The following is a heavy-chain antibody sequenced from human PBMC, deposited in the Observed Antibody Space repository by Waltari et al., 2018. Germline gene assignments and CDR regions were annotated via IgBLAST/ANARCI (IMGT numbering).Heavy chain of an antibody. D-gene: IGHD6-19*01. CDR1: GFTFDDYA. V-gene: IGHV3-9*01. CDR3: AKDIQQWLVPVGPYFDY. CDR2: ISWNSGSI. Sequence: EVQLVESGGGLVQPGRSLRLSCAASGFTFDDYAMHWVRQAPGKGLEWVSGISWNSGSIGYADSVKGRFTISRDNAKNSLYLQMNSLRAEDTALYYCAKDIQQWLVPVGPYFDYWGQGTLVTVSS. J-gene: IGHJ4*02.